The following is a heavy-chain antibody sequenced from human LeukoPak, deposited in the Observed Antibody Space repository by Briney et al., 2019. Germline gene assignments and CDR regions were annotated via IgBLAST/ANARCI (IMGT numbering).Heavy chain of an antibody. V-gene: IGHV4-59*01. D-gene: IGHD3-3*01. J-gene: IGHJ6*02. Sequence: SETLSLTCTVSGGSISSYYWSWIRQPPGKGLEWIGYIYYSGSTNYNPSLKSRVTISVDTSKNQFSLKLSSVTAADTAVYYCARDTPSYDFWSGYGMDVWGQGTTVTVSS. CDR2: IYYSGST. CDR1: GGSISSYY. CDR3: ARDTPSYDFWSGYGMDV.